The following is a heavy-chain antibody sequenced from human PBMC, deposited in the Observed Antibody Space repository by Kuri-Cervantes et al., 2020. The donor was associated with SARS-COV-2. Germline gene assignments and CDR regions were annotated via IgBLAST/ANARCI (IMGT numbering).Heavy chain of an antibody. V-gene: IGHV4-61*09. D-gene: IGHD6-6*01. CDR3: ARGVGVAARDFDY. J-gene: IGHJ4*02. CDR2: IYTSGST. CDR1: GGSISSGSYY. Sequence: SETLSLTCTVSGGSISSGSYYWSWIRQPAGKGLEWIGHIYTSGSTNYNPSLKSRVTISVDTSKNQFSLKLSSVTAADTAVYYCARGVGVAARDFDYWGQGTLVTVSS.